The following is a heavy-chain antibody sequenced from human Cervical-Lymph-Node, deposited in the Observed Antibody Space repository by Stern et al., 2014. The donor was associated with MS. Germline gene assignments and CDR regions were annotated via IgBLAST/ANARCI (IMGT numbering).Heavy chain of an antibody. Sequence: QVQLVQSGSEVKKPGSSVRVSCKPSGDTFSSYALSWGRQAPGQGLEWVGGLIPFFGATRYAQKFQGRVTITPEESTGTAFMDLSNLTSDDTAVYYCALRRSYYVYWGQGTLITVSS. J-gene: IGHJ4*02. V-gene: IGHV1-69*01. CDR1: GDTFSSYA. CDR3: ALRRSYYVY. D-gene: IGHD4-11*01. CDR2: LIPFFGAT.